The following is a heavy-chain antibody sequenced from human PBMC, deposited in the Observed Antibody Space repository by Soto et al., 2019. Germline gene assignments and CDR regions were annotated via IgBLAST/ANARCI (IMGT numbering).Heavy chain of an antibody. V-gene: IGHV4-31*03. Sequence: PXXTLSLTCTVSGGSISSGGYYWSWIRQHPGKGLEWIGYIYYSGSTYYNPSLKSRVTISVDTSKNQFSLKLRSVTAADTAVYYCARDQELRFLEWFPTSYGMDVWGQGTTVTVSS. CDR3: ARDQELRFLEWFPTSYGMDV. CDR1: GGSISSGGYY. CDR2: IYYSGST. D-gene: IGHD3-3*01. J-gene: IGHJ6*02.